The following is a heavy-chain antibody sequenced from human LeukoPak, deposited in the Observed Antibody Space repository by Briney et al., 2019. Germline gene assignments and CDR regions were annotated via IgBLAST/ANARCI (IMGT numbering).Heavy chain of an antibody. J-gene: IGHJ4*02. V-gene: IGHV3-7*03. D-gene: IGHD4-11*01. Sequence: GGSLRLSCAASGFTFGSYWMSWVRQAPGKGLEWVANIKQDGSEKYYVDSVKGRFTISRDNAKNSLYLQMNSLRAEDTAVYFCARGQTTVTNWGQGTLVTVSS. CDR2: IKQDGSEK. CDR3: ARGQTTVTN. CDR1: GFTFGSYW.